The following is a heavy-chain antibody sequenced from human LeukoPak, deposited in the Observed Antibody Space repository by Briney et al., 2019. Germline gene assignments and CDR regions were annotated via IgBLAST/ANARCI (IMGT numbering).Heavy chain of an antibody. J-gene: IGHJ4*02. CDR3: ARDGGATGFDY. CDR1: GYTFSNHD. CDR2: ISAYNVNT. Sequence: ASVKVSCKASGYTFSNHDFNWMRQATGQGLEWMGWISAYNVNTNYAQKLQGRVTMTTDTSTSTAYMELRSLRSDDTAVYYCARDGGATGFDYWGQGTLVTVSS. D-gene: IGHD1-26*01. V-gene: IGHV1-18*01.